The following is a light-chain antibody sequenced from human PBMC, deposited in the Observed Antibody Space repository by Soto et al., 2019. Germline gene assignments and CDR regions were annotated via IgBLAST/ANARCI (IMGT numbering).Light chain of an antibody. CDR3: SSYVTNNTYV. CDR1: SSDVGTYSF. J-gene: IGLJ1*01. Sequence: QSALTQPASVSGSPGQSITISCTGTSSDVGTYSFVSWYQHHPGKAPKLMIYEVSNRPSGVSSRFSGSKSGDTASPAISGLQAEDEADYYCSSYVTNNTYVFGTGTKVTVL. CDR2: EVS. V-gene: IGLV2-14*01.